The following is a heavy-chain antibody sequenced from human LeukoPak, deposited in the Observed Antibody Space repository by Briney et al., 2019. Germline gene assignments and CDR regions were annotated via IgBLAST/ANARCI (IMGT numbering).Heavy chain of an antibody. CDR1: GGSISSGGYS. CDR2: IYHSGST. Sequence: SETLPLTCAVSGGSISSGGYSWSWIRQPPGTGLEWIGYIYHSGSTYYNPSLKSRVTISVDRSKNQFSLKLSSVTAADTAVYYCARGVDGDYVDYWGQGTLVTVSS. V-gene: IGHV4-30-2*01. D-gene: IGHD4-17*01. CDR3: ARGVDGDYVDY. J-gene: IGHJ4*02.